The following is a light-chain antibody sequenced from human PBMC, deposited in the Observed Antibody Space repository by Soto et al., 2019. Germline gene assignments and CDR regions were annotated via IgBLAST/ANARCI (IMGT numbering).Light chain of an antibody. V-gene: IGLV2-14*01. CDR3: ISYTSTSTLVV. CDR2: DVT. CDR1: SSDIGGYDY. Sequence: QSALTQPASVSGSPGQSITISCTGTSSDIGGYDYVSWYQQYPGKVPKLMIYDVTNRASGVPSRFSASKSGDTASLTISGLQAEDEADYYCISYTSTSTLVVFGGGTQVTVL. J-gene: IGLJ2*01.